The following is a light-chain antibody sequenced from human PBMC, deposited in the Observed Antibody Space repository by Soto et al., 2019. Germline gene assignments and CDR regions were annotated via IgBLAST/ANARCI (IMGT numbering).Light chain of an antibody. CDR2: KAS. Sequence: DIQMTQSPSTLSGSVGDRVTITCRASQTISSWLAWYQQKPGKAPKLLIYKASSLEGGVPSRFSGSGSGTEFTLTISSLQPDDFATYYCQQYNTYSRIFGQGTKVDIK. V-gene: IGKV1-5*03. J-gene: IGKJ1*01. CDR1: QTISSW. CDR3: QQYNTYSRI.